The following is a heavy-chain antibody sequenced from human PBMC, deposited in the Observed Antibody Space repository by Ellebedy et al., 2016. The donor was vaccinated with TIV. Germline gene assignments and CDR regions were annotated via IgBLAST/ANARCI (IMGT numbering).Heavy chain of an antibody. CDR1: GGTFSSYA. V-gene: IGHV1-69*10. Sequence: ASVKVSCKASGGTFSSYAISWVRQAPGQGLEWMGGIIPILGIANYAQKFQGRVTITADKSTSTAYMELSSLRSEDTAVYYCARCRGYGSGSHIEGYYYYYMDVWGKGTTVTVSS. CDR2: IIPILGIA. J-gene: IGHJ6*03. CDR3: ARCRGYGSGSHIEGYYYYYMDV. D-gene: IGHD3-10*01.